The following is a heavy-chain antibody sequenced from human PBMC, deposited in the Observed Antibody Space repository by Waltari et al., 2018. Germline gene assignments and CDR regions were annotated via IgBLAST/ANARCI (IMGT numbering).Heavy chain of an antibody. CDR2: IDYIGCT. J-gene: IGHJ3*02. Sequence: QLQLQESGPGLVKPSETLSLTCTVSGGSISSSSYYWGWTRQPPGKGLEWIGRIDYIGCTYYNPARKSRVTISVDTSKNQFSLKLSSVTAADTAVYYCAGQGKYYDFWSGYEPDAFDIWGQGTMVTVSS. CDR3: AGQGKYYDFWSGYEPDAFDI. CDR1: GGSISSSSYY. V-gene: IGHV4-39*07. D-gene: IGHD3-3*01.